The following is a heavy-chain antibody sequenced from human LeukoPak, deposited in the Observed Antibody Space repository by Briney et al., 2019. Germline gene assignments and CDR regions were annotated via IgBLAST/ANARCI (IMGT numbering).Heavy chain of an antibody. CDR2: ISSSSSYI. J-gene: IGHJ3*02. CDR1: GFNVSNNY. V-gene: IGHV3-21*01. D-gene: IGHD6-13*01. Sequence: GGSLRLSCAASGFNVSNNYMNWVRQAPGKGLEWVSSISSSSSYIYYADSVKGRFTISRDNAKNSLYLQMNSLRAEDTAVYYCARDRQQLLDAFDIWGQGTMVTVSS. CDR3: ARDRQQLLDAFDI.